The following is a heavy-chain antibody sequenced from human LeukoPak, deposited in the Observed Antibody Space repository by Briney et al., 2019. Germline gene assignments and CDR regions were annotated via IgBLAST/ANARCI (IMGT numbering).Heavy chain of an antibody. Sequence: GGSLRLSCSASGFTFSSYAMHWVRQAPGKGLEYVSAISSNGGSTHYADSVKGRFTISRDNSKDTLYLQMSSLRAEDTAVYYCVKGGYSSSWQTTSPSDYWGQGTLVTVSS. D-gene: IGHD6-13*01. J-gene: IGHJ4*02. CDR3: VKGGYSSSWQTTSPSDY. CDR2: ISSNGGST. V-gene: IGHV3-64D*06. CDR1: GFTFSSYA.